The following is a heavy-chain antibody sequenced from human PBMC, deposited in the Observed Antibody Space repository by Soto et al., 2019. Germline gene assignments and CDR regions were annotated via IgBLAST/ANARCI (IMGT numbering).Heavy chain of an antibody. Sequence: TLSLTCTVSGGSIINYYWTWIRQPAGKGLEWVGRIYSSGSTSYNPSLKSRLTMSVDTSKNQFSLKLTSVTAADTALYYCARQTTYSSSWFDYWGHGTLVTVSS. J-gene: IGHJ5*01. CDR3: ARQTTYSSSWFDY. D-gene: IGHD6-13*01. CDR2: IYSSGST. V-gene: IGHV4-4*07. CDR1: GGSIINYY.